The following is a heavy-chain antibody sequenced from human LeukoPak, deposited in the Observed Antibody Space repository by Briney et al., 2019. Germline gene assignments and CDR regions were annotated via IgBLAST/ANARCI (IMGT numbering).Heavy chain of an antibody. J-gene: IGHJ3*02. Sequence: SETLSLTCTVSGGSISSHYWSWIRQPPGKGLEWIGYIYYSGSTNYNPSLKSRVTISVDTPKNQFSLKLSSVTAADTAVYYCARAIRAFDIWGQGTMVTVSS. CDR2: IYYSGST. CDR1: GGSISSHY. CDR3: ARAIRAFDI. D-gene: IGHD2-2*02. V-gene: IGHV4-59*11.